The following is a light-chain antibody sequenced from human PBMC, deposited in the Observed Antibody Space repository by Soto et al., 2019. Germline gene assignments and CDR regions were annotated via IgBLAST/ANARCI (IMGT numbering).Light chain of an antibody. J-gene: IGKJ2*01. CDR1: QNLRRN. CDR3: QQYDRWPHT. CDR2: GAS. V-gene: IGKV3-15*01. Sequence: EIVMTQSPATLSVSSGESATRSCRASQNLRRNLAWYQQRPGQAPRLLIHGASTRATGVPARFSGSGSGTDFTLTISSLQSEDFAVYYCQQYDRWPHTFGQGTKLQIK.